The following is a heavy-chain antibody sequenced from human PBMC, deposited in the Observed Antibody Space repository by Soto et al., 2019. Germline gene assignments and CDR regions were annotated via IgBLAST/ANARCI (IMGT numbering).Heavy chain of an antibody. D-gene: IGHD4-17*01. CDR2: ISGSGGST. CDR3: AKLGMTTAIGNWYFDL. J-gene: IGHJ2*01. Sequence: EVQLLESGGGLVQPGGSLRLSCAASGFTFSSYAMSWVRQAPGKGLGWVSAISGSGGSTYYADSVKGRFTISRDNSKNTLYLQMNSLRAEDTAVYYCAKLGMTTAIGNWYFDLWGRGTLVTVSS. V-gene: IGHV3-23*01. CDR1: GFTFSSYA.